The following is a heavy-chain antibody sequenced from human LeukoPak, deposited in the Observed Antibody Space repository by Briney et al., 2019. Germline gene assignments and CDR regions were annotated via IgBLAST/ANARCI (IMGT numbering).Heavy chain of an antibody. CDR3: AREIRPLLWFGELLGRFDY. V-gene: IGHV4-34*01. D-gene: IGHD3-10*01. Sequence: SETLSLTCAVYGGSFSGYYWSWIRQPPGKGLEWIGEINHSGSTNYNPSLKSRVTISVDTSKNQFSLKLSPVTAADTAVYYCAREIRPLLWFGELLGRFDYWGQGTLVTVSS. CDR1: GGSFSGYY. J-gene: IGHJ4*02. CDR2: INHSGST.